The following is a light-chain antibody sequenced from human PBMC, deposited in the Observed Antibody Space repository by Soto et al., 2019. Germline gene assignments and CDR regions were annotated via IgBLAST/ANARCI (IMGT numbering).Light chain of an antibody. CDR2: EVI. Sequence: QSALTQPASVSGSPGQSITISCTGTSSDVGSYNLVSWYQQHPGKAPKLLIYEVIKRPSGVSNRFSGSKSGNTASLTISGLQAEDEADYYCYSYANSTPSLYIFAPGTKLTVL. CDR3: YSYANSTPSLYI. CDR1: SSDVGSYNL. J-gene: IGLJ1*01. V-gene: IGLV2-23*02.